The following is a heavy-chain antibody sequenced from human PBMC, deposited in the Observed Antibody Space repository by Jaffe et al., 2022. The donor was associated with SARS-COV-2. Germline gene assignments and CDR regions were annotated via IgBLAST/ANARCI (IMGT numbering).Heavy chain of an antibody. CDR3: AREGWERWLQLHAFDI. J-gene: IGHJ3*02. CDR2: ISSSSSTI. V-gene: IGHV3-48*02. Sequence: EVQLVESGGGLVQPGGSLRLSCAASGFTFSSYSMNWVRQAPGKGLEWVSYISSSSSTIYYADSVKGRFTISRDNAKNSLYLQMNSLRDEDTAVYYCAREGWERWLQLHAFDIWGQGTMVTVSS. D-gene: IGHD5-12*01. CDR1: GFTFSSYS.